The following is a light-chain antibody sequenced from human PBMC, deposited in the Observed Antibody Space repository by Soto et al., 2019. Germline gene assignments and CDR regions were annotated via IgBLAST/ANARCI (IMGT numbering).Light chain of an antibody. Sequence: QLVLTQSPSASASLGASVKLTCTLSSGHDIYAIAWHQQQPEKGPRYLMKLNSDGSHSKGDGIPDRFSGSSSGAERYLTISSLQSEDEADYYCQTWGTAIHVVFGGGTMLTVL. J-gene: IGLJ2*01. CDR2: LNSDGSH. V-gene: IGLV4-69*02. CDR1: SGHDIYA. CDR3: QTWGTAIHVV.